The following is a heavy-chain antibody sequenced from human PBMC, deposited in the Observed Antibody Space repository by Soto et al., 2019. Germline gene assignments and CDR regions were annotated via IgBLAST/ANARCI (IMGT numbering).Heavy chain of an antibody. CDR3: ARARPYYYGTDV. V-gene: IGHV4-4*02. Sequence: SETLSLTCAVSGGSISSSNWWSWVRQPPGKGLEWIGEIYHSGSTNYNPSLKSRVTISVDKSKNQFSLKLSSVTAAEPDVYYCARARPYYYGTDVWGQGTTVTVS. J-gene: IGHJ6*02. D-gene: IGHD6-25*01. CDR1: GGSISSSNW. CDR2: IYHSGST.